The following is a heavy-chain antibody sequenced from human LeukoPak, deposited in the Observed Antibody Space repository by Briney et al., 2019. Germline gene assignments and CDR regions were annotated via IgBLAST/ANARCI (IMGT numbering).Heavy chain of an antibody. J-gene: IGHJ4*02. D-gene: IGHD5-18*01. CDR1: GYTFTKYG. Sequence: GASVKVSCKASGYTFTKYGISWVRQAPVQGLEWMGWISDYNGITNYAQTFQGRVTMTTDTSTSTAYMELRSLRSDDTGVYYCARYSYGLYYFDSWGQGTLVTVSS. V-gene: IGHV1-18*01. CDR2: ISDYNGIT. CDR3: ARYSYGLYYFDS.